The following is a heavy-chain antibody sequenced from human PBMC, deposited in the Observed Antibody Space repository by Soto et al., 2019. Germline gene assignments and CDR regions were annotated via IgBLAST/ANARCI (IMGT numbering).Heavy chain of an antibody. V-gene: IGHV3-30*18. CDR1: GFTFSSYG. Sequence: QVQLVESGGGVVQRGRSLRLSCAASGFTFSSYGMHWVRQAPGKGLEWVAVISYDGSNKYYADSVKGRFTISRDNSKNTLYLQMNSLRAEDTAVYYCAKVGGSYLNFDYWGQGTLVTVSS. J-gene: IGHJ4*02. CDR2: ISYDGSNK. D-gene: IGHD1-26*01. CDR3: AKVGGSYLNFDY.